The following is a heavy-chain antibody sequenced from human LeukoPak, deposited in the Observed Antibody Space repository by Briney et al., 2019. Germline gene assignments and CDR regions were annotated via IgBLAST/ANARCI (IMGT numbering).Heavy chain of an antibody. J-gene: IGHJ4*02. CDR2: ISSNGGST. Sequence: GGSLRLSCAASGFTFSSYATQWVRQAPGKGLEYVSAISSNGGSTYYANSVKGRFTISRDNSKNTLYLQMGSLRAEDMAVYYCARDRTVGWPPFGSGCYSLDYWGQGTLVTVSS. CDR1: GFTFSSYA. D-gene: IGHD3-22*01. CDR3: ARDRTVGWPPFGSGCYSLDY. V-gene: IGHV3-64*01.